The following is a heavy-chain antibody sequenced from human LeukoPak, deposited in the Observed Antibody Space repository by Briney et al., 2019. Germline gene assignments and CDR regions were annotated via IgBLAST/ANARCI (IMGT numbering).Heavy chain of an antibody. CDR3: AKGGTY. J-gene: IGHJ4*02. Sequence: GRSLRLSCAASGFTFDDYAMHWVRQAPGKGLEWVSGISWNSGSINYAASVKGRFTISRDSAKNSLYLQMNSLRAEDTALYYCAKGGTYWGQGTLVTVSS. CDR2: ISWNSGSI. V-gene: IGHV3-9*01. D-gene: IGHD1-1*01. CDR1: GFTFDDYA.